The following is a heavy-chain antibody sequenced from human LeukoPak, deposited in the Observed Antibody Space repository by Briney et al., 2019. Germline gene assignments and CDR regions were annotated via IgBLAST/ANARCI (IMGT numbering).Heavy chain of an antibody. J-gene: IGHJ3*02. CDR1: GFTFSSYA. V-gene: IGHV3-23*01. CDR3: AKDWYSSSWSDGAADAFDI. D-gene: IGHD6-13*01. Sequence: PGGSLRLSCAASGFTFSSYAMSWVRQAPGKGLEWVSAISGSGGSTYYADSVKGRFTISRDNSKNTLYLQMNSLRAEDTAVYYCAKDWYSSSWSDGAADAFDIWGQGTMVTVSS. CDR2: ISGSGGST.